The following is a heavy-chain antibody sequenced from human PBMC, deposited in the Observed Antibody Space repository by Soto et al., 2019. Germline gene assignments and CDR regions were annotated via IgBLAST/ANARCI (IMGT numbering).Heavy chain of an antibody. J-gene: IGHJ4*02. D-gene: IGHD3-10*01. CDR1: GFTFSTYG. CDR3: ARISYGLRSYDPEY. CDR2: ITKSGDST. Sequence: EVQLLESGGGLIQPGGSLRLSCEASGFTFSTYGMNWVRQAPGKGLEWVSGITKSGDSTFYADSVKGRSTISRDNSKNTLSLQLNNLRAEGTAVYYCARISYGLRSYDPEYWGQGTLVTVSS. V-gene: IGHV3-23*01.